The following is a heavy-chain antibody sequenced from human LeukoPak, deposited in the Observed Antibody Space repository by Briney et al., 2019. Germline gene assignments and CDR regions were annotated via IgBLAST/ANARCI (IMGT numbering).Heavy chain of an antibody. D-gene: IGHD1-1*01. CDR2: ISSSSSYI. J-gene: IGHJ4*02. Sequence: PGGSLRLSCAPSGFTFSSYSMNWVRQAPGKGLEWVSSISSSSSYIYYADSVKGRFTISRDNSKNTVYLQMNSLRGEDTAVYYCATLRKSLWIPEFDFWGQGTLVTVSS. CDR1: GFTFSSYS. V-gene: IGHV3-21*04. CDR3: ATLRKSLWIPEFDF.